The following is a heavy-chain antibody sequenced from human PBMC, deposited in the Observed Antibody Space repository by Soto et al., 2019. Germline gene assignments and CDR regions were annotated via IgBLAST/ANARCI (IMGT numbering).Heavy chain of an antibody. V-gene: IGHV1-8*01. CDR1: GYTFTSYD. Sequence: QVQLVQSGAEVKKPGASVKVSCKASGYTFTSYDISWVRQATGQGLEWMGWMNPKSGNTGYAQKFQGRVTLTSNTSMSTAYMGLSSLTSADTAVYYCTRVVHPSRGYSHGPGGNWGQGTLVTVSS. J-gene: IGHJ4*02. D-gene: IGHD5-18*01. CDR3: TRVVHPSRGYSHGPGGN. CDR2: MNPKSGNT.